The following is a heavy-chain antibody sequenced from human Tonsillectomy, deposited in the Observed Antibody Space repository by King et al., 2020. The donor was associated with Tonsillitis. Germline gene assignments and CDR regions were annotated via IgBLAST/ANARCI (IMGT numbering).Heavy chain of an antibody. D-gene: IGHD1-26*01. J-gene: IGHJ4*02. Sequence: VQLQKWGAGLLKPSETLSLTCAVYGGSFSGYYWSWIRQPPGKGLEWIGEINHSGSTNYNPSLKSRVTISVDTSKNQFSLKLSSVTAADTAVYYCARTYSGSYLIPYYFDYWGQGTLVTVSS. CDR2: INHSGST. CDR3: ARTYSGSYLIPYYFDY. CDR1: GGSFSGYY. V-gene: IGHV4-34*01.